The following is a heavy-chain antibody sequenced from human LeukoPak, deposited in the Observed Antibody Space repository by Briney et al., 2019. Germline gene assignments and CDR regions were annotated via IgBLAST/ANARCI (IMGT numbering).Heavy chain of an antibody. V-gene: IGHV3-21*04. CDR1: GFTFSSYT. CDR3: ARGLAAAGTAY. CDR2: ISSSSSHI. D-gene: IGHD6-13*01. J-gene: IGHJ4*02. Sequence: GGSLRLSCAASGFTFSSYTMNWVRQAPGKGLEWVSSISSSSSHIYYADSVKGRFTISGDNAKNSLYLQMNSLRAEDTALYYCARGLAAAGTAYWGQGTLVTVSS.